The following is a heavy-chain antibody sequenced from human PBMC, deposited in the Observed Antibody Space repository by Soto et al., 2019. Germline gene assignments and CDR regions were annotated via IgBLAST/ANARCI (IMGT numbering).Heavy chain of an antibody. CDR3: AREGIAVAVAFDI. D-gene: IGHD6-19*01. Sequence: GGSLRLSCAASGFTFSSYSMNLVRQAPGKGLEWVSSISSSGSYIYYADSVKGRFTISRDNAKNSLYLQMNSLRAEDTAVYYCAREGIAVAVAFDIWGQGTMVTVSS. J-gene: IGHJ3*02. CDR1: GFTFSSYS. CDR2: ISSSGSYI. V-gene: IGHV3-21*01.